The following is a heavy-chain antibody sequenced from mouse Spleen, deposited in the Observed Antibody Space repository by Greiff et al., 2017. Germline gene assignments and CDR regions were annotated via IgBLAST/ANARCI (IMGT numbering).Heavy chain of an antibody. CDR1: GYTFTSYW. V-gene: IGHV1-55*01. CDR3: ARGSGYPYYYAMDY. Sequence: VQLQQSGAELVKPGASVKMSCKASGYTFTSYWITWVKQRPGQGLEWIGDIYPGSGSTNYNEKFKSKATLTVDTSSSTAYMQLSSLTSEDSAVYYCARGSGYPYYYAMDYWGQGTSVTVSS. CDR2: IYPGSGST. D-gene: IGHD3-1*01. J-gene: IGHJ4*01.